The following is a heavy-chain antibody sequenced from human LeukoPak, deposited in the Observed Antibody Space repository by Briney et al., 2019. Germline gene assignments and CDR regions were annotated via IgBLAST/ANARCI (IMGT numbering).Heavy chain of an antibody. J-gene: IGHJ5*02. V-gene: IGHV4-39*01. D-gene: IGHD5-12*01. Sequence: PSETLSLTCTVSGGSISSSSYYWGWIRQPPGKGLEWIGSIYYSGSTYYNPSLKSRVTISVDTSKNQFSLKLSSVTAADTAVYYCASSGGLNWFDPWGQGTLVTVSS. CDR3: ASSGGLNWFDP. CDR1: GGSISSSSYY. CDR2: IYYSGST.